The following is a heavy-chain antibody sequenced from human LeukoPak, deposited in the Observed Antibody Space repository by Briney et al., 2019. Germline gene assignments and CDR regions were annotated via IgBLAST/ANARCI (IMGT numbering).Heavy chain of an antibody. CDR1: GGSISSGGYY. Sequence: SETLSLTCTVSGGSISSGGYYWSWIRQHPGKGLEWIGYIYYSGSTYYNPSLKSRVTISEDTSKNQFSLKLSSVTAADTAVYYCARVSHYYDSSGINWFDPWGQGTLVTVSS. D-gene: IGHD3-22*01. V-gene: IGHV4-31*03. CDR3: ARVSHYYDSSGINWFDP. J-gene: IGHJ5*02. CDR2: IYYSGST.